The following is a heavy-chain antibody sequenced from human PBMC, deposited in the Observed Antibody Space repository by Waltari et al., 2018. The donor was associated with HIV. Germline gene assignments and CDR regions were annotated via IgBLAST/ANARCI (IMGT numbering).Heavy chain of an antibody. CDR3: ATGVRYYGP. V-gene: IGHV3-53*01. J-gene: IGHJ5*02. D-gene: IGHD3-10*01. CDR1: NFRVPGKH. CDR2: IYPDDTT. Sequence: AESGGRLIQPGGSIGLSCTASNFRVPGKHVTWIRQAPGGSLEWVAVIYPDDTTHYADSVSGRFTISRAKSRTTVLLLMNGLFVDDTATYFCATGVRYYGPWGQGTRVTVSS.